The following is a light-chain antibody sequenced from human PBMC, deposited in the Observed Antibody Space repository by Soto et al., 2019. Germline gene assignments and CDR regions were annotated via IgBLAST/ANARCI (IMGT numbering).Light chain of an antibody. J-gene: IGLJ1*01. V-gene: IGLV1-44*01. CDR3: AAWDDSLNGYV. CDR1: RSNIGTNA. Sequence: QPVLTQPPSASGTPGQRVTISCSGGRSNIGTNAVNWYQQLPGTAPKLVIYNNNQRPSGVPDRFSGSKSGTSASLAISGLQSEDEADYYCAAWDDSLNGYVFGTGTKVTVL. CDR2: NNN.